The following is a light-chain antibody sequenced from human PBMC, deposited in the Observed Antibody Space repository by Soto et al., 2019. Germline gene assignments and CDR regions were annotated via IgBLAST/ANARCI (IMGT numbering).Light chain of an antibody. CDR3: SSYTTSGTPV. CDR1: SSDVGGYNY. J-gene: IGLJ3*02. V-gene: IGLV2-14*01. Sequence: QSALTQPASVSGSPGQSITISCTGTSSDVGGYNYLSWYQQHPGKAPKVMIYEVSNRPSGVSNRFSGSKSGNTACLTISGLQAEDEADYFCSSYTTSGTPVFGGGTQLTVL. CDR2: EVS.